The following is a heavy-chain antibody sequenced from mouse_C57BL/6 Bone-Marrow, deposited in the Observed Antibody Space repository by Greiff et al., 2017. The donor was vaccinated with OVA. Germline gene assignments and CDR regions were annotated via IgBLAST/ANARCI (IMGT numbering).Heavy chain of an antibody. CDR2: INPNNGGT. J-gene: IGHJ2*01. V-gene: IGHV1-26*01. Sequence: EVQLQQSGPELVKPGASVKISCKASGYTFTDYYMNWVKQSHGKSLEWIGDINPNNGGTSYNQKFKGKATLTVDKSSSTAYMELRSLTSEDSAVYYCAFLDYESFDYWGQGTTLTVSS. CDR1: GYTFTDYY. CDR3: AFLDYESFDY. D-gene: IGHD2-4*01.